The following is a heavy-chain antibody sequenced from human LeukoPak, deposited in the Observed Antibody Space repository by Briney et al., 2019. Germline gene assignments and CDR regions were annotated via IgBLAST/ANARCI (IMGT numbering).Heavy chain of an antibody. CDR1: GFTFSSYA. Sequence: GGSLRLSCAASGFTFSSYAMNWVRQAPGKGLEWVSTVSGSGDSTYYADSVKGRFTISRDNSKNTLYLQMNSLRAEDTAVYYCARSYSSTPQYYYYYYMDVWGKGTTVTVSS. D-gene: IGHD6-13*01. V-gene: IGHV3-23*01. CDR2: VSGSGDST. CDR3: ARSYSSTPQYYYYYYMDV. J-gene: IGHJ6*03.